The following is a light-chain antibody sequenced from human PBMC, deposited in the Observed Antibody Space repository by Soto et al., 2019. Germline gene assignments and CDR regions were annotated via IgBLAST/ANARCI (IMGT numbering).Light chain of an antibody. CDR1: QSVSSSY. V-gene: IGKV3-20*01. CDR2: GAS. J-gene: IGKJ1*01. Sequence: IVVTKSACALSLSPGERATLSCRASQSVSSSYLAWYQQKPGQAPRLLIYGASSRATGIPDRFSGSGSGTDFTLTISRLEPEDFAVYYCQQYGRPPTTFGQGTKVDIK. CDR3: QQYGRPPTT.